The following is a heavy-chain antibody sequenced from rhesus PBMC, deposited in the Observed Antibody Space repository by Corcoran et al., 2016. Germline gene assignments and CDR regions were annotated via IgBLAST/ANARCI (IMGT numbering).Heavy chain of an antibody. V-gene: IGHV3S5*01. Sequence: EVQLVESGGGLVQPGGSLRLSCAASGCTFSSYGMSWVRQAPGKGLKWVSEISRECRTTHYPTSVRGRFTVSRVHSRDTLSLQMSSLRAEDTAVYYCAKDRHGYNWNYDGLDSWGQGVVVTVSS. CDR2: ISRECRTT. J-gene: IGHJ6*01. CDR3: AKDRHGYNWNYDGLDS. CDR1: GCTFSSYG. D-gene: IGHD1-26*01.